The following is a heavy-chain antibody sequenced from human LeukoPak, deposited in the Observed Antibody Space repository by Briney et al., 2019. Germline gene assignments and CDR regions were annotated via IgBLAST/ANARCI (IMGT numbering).Heavy chain of an antibody. J-gene: IGHJ4*02. CDR1: GGSISSYY. CDR3: ARAYCSGGSCPNFDY. V-gene: IGHV4-59*01. D-gene: IGHD2-15*01. Sequence: SETLSLTCTVSGGSISSYYWSWIRQPPGKGLEWIGYIHYSGSTNYNPSLKSRVTISGDTSKNQFSLKLSSVTAADTAVYYCARAYCSGGSCPNFDYWGQGTLVTVSS. CDR2: IHYSGST.